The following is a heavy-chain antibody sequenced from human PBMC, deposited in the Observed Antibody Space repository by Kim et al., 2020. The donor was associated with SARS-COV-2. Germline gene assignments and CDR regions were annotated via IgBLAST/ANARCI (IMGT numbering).Heavy chain of an antibody. J-gene: IGHJ4*02. CDR3: AGICGTTSCSDDY. D-gene: IGHD2-2*01. V-gene: IGHV3-23*01. Sequence: DADSVRSRFTTSRDNPKSAVYLQMNSLRAEDTAVYYCAGICGTTSCSDDYWGQGTLVTVSS.